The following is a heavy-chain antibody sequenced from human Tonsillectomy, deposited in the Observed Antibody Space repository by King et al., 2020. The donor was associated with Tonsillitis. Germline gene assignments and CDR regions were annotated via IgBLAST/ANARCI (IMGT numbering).Heavy chain of an antibody. CDR2: LYHGGST. Sequence: VQLQESGPGLVKTSETLSLTCTVSGFSINNRYYWGWIRQSPGKGLEWIGSLYHGGSTFYNPSLSSRVNISSETSKNQFSLTLNSVTAADTAVYYCARDRAHYAWGNWPKGFDSWGQGILVTVSS. D-gene: IGHD3-16*01. CDR3: ARDRAHYAWGNWPKGFDS. V-gene: IGHV4-38-2*02. CDR1: GFSINNRYY. J-gene: IGHJ4*02.